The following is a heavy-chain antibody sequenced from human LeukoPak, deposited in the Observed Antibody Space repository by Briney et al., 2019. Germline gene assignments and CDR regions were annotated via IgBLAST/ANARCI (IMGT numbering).Heavy chain of an antibody. J-gene: IGHJ3*02. CDR1: GFTFSSYA. Sequence: PEGFLRLSCAASGFTFSSYAMSWVPQAPGKGLEWVSGISGSGGSTYYADSVKGRFTISRDNSKNTLYLQMNSLRAEYTAVNYCAKSLGNWGSGDAFATWGQGTMVTVSS. CDR2: ISGSGGST. D-gene: IGHD7-27*01. V-gene: IGHV3-23*01. CDR3: AKSLGNWGSGDAFAT.